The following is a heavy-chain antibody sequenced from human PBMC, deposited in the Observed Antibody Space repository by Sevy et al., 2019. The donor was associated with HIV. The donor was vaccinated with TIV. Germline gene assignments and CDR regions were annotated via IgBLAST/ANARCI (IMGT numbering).Heavy chain of an antibody. V-gene: IGHV3-30*18. CDR2: ISYDGSYK. J-gene: IGHJ4*02. D-gene: IGHD4-17*01. CDR3: AKGPYGGIDFQY. Sequence: GGSLRLSCAASGFFFSNHGMHWVRQAPGKGLEWVAVISYDGSYKNYGYSVKGRVTISRDNSKNTLFLHMDSLRAEDTAVYYCAKGPYGGIDFQYCGQGTLVTVSS. CDR1: GFFFSNHG.